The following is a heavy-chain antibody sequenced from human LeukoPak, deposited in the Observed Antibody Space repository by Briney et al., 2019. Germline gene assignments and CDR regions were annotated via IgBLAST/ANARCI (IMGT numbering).Heavy chain of an antibody. D-gene: IGHD3-3*01. CDR3: ARDPGRYDFWSGYYPKEDDAFDI. V-gene: IGHV3-7*01. CDR1: GFTFSSYW. CDR2: IKQDGSEK. J-gene: IGHJ3*02. Sequence: GGSLRLSCAASGFTFSSYWMSWVRQAPGKGLEWVANIKQDGSEKYYVDSVKGRFTISRDNAKNSLYLQMNSLRAEDTAVYYCARDPGRYDFWSGYYPKEDDAFDIWGQGTMVTVSS.